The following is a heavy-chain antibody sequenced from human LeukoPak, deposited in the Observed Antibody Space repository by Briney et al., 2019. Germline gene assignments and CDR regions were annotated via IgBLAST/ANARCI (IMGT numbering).Heavy chain of an antibody. CDR1: GGTFSSYA. Sequence: SVKVSCKASGGTFSSYAISWVRQAPGQGLEWMGGIIPIFGTANYAQKFQGRVTITADESTSTAYMELSSLRSEDTAVYYCVRETEEIVPAAKGNWFDPWGQGTLVTVSS. V-gene: IGHV1-69*13. CDR2: IIPIFGTA. D-gene: IGHD2-2*01. J-gene: IGHJ5*02. CDR3: VRETEEIVPAAKGNWFDP.